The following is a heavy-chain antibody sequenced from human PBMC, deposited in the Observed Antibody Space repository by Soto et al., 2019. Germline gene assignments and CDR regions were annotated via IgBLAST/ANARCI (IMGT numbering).Heavy chain of an antibody. CDR3: ARHYDSWTYWGY. V-gene: IGHV4-39*01. D-gene: IGHD3-10*01. CDR2: IVHSGST. J-gene: IGHJ4*02. CDR1: GGSISGSSYF. Sequence: QLQLQESGPGLVKPSETLSLTCTVSGGSISGSSYFWGWIRQPPGKGLEWIGSIVHSGSTYYKPALKSRVTLSVDTSKNQFSLTLNSVTAADTAVYYCARHYDSWTYWGYWGRGTLVTVSS.